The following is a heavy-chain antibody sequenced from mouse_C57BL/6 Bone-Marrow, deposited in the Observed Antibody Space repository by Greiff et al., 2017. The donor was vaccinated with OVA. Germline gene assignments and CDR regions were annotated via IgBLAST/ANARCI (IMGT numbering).Heavy chain of an antibody. V-gene: IGHV1-82*01. Sequence: QVQLQQSGPELVKPGASVKISCKASGSAFSSSWLNWVKQRPGKGLEWIGRIYPGDGDTNYNGKFKGKATLTADKSSSTAYMQLSSLTSEDSAVYFCARRGWLLPFDYWGQGTTLTVSS. D-gene: IGHD2-3*01. J-gene: IGHJ2*01. CDR2: IYPGDGDT. CDR1: GSAFSSSW. CDR3: ARRGWLLPFDY.